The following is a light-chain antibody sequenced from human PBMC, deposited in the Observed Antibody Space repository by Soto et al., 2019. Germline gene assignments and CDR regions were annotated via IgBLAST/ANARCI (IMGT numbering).Light chain of an antibody. CDR2: RND. CDR3: SAWDDSLSGYV. V-gene: IGLV1-47*01. Sequence: QSALAQAPSASGTPGHSVTISCSGSSFNIGSNYVYWYQQLPGTAPKLVIFRNDQRPSGIPDRISGSKSGTSASLAISGLRSEDEADYYCSAWDDSLSGYVFGTGTKVTVL. CDR1: SFNIGSNY. J-gene: IGLJ1*01.